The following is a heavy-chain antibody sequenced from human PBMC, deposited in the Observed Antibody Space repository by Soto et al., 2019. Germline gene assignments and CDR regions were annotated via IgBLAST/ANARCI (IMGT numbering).Heavy chain of an antibody. CDR1: GFTFSSCA. Sequence: GGSLRLSCAASGFTFSSCAMGWVRQAPGKGLEWVSDIIDSGGSTYYADSVKGRFTISRDNSKSKLYLQMNILRAEDTAVYYCGKGRSYYYYYGVDVWGQGTTVTVSS. CDR3: GKGRSYYYYYGVDV. V-gene: IGHV3-23*01. D-gene: IGHD1-26*01. CDR2: IIDSGGST. J-gene: IGHJ6*02.